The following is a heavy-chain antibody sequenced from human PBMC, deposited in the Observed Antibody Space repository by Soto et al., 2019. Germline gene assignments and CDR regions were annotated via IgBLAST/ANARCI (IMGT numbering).Heavy chain of an antibody. CDR1: GYSFTSYW. J-gene: IGHJ6*02. V-gene: IGHV5-51*01. CDR3: ARTSAAGKYYYGMDV. CDR2: IYPGDSGT. Sequence: GESLKISCKCSGYSFTSYWIGWVRQMPGKGLEWMGIIYPGDSGTRYSPSFQGQVTISADKSISTAYLQWSSLKASDTAMYYCARTSAAGKYYYGMDVWGQGTTVT. D-gene: IGHD6-13*01.